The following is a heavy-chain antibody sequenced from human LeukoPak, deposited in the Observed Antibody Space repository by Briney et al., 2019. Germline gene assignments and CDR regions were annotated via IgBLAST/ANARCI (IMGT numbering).Heavy chain of an antibody. V-gene: IGHV4-34*01. CDR1: GGSFSPYY. Sequence: PSETLSLTCAVYGGSFSPYYWSWIRQPPGKGLAWIGEINHSGSTNYNPSLNSRFTIPLDTYKNQFSLKLSSVTAADTAVYYCARGGFYCGGDCYVDYWGQGTLVAVSS. J-gene: IGHJ4*02. CDR3: ARGGFYCGGDCYVDY. CDR2: INHSGST. D-gene: IGHD2-21*02.